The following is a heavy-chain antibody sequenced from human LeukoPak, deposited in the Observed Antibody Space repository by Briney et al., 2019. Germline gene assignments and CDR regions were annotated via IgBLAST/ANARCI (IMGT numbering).Heavy chain of an antibody. D-gene: IGHD1-14*01. CDR3: ARGRTITHYYYYGMDV. Sequence: SVKVSCKASGGTFSSYAISWVRQAPGQGLEWMGRIIPILGIANYAQKFQGRVTITADKSTSTAYMELSSLRSEDTAVYYCARGRTITHYYYYGMDVWGQGTTVTVSS. J-gene: IGHJ6*02. CDR1: GGTFSSYA. CDR2: IIPILGIA. V-gene: IGHV1-69*04.